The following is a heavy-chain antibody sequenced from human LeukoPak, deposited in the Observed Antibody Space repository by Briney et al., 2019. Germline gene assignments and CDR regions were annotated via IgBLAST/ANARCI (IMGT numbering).Heavy chain of an antibody. D-gene: IGHD3-10*01. J-gene: IGHJ5*02. CDR3: ARVWFGEWNWFDP. Sequence: ASVKVSCKASGYTFTSYGISWVRQAPGQGLEWMGWISAYNGNTNYAQKLQGRVTMTRDTSISTAYMELSRLRSDDTAVYYCARVWFGEWNWFDPWGQGTLVTVSS. CDR2: ISAYNGNT. V-gene: IGHV1-18*01. CDR1: GYTFTSYG.